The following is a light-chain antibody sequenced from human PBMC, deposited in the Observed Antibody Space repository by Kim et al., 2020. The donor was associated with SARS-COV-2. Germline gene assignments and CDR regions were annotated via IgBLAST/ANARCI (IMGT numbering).Light chain of an antibody. V-gene: IGKV1-27*01. CDR2: DAS. J-gene: IGKJ1*01. CDR3: QKYNSAPCT. Sequence: DIQMTQSPSSLSASVGDRVTITCRASQGISNSLAWYQQKPGKGPKVLIYDASTLQSGVPSRFSGSGSGTDFTLTISSLQPEDVATYYCQKYNSAPCTLGQGTKVEIK. CDR1: QGISNS.